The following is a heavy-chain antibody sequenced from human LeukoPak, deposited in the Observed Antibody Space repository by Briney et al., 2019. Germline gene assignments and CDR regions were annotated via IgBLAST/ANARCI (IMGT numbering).Heavy chain of an antibody. Sequence: ASVKVSCKASGYTFSGYYMHWVRQAPGQGLEWMGWINPNSGGTNYAQKFQGWVTMTRDTSISTAYMELSRLRSDDTAVYYCARDLEYGSGSYSSYGMDVWGQGTTVTVSS. V-gene: IGHV1-2*04. CDR1: GYTFSGYY. CDR2: INPNSGGT. CDR3: ARDLEYGSGSYSSYGMDV. J-gene: IGHJ6*02. D-gene: IGHD3-10*01.